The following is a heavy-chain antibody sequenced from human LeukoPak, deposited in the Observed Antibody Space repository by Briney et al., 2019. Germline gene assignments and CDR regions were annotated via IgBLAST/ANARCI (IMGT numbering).Heavy chain of an antibody. CDR1: GFTFSRDA. V-gene: IGHV3-23*01. CDR3: AKGIHYGDISY. CDR2: IMGSGGDT. D-gene: IGHD4-17*01. Sequence: GGSLRLSCAVSGFTFSRDAMSWVRQAPGKGLEWVSSIMGSGGDTYYADSVKGRFTISRDNSKNTLYLQMNSLRVEDTAMYFCAKGIHYGDISYWGQGTLVTVSS. J-gene: IGHJ4*02.